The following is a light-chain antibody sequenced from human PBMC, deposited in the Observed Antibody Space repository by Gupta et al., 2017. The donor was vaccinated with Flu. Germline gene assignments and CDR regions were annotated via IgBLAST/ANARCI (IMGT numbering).Light chain of an antibody. V-gene: IGLV2-8*01. CDR1: SSDVGDSNY. J-gene: IGLJ2*01. CDR2: EVN. Sequence: QSALTQPPSASGSPGQSVTISCTGSSSDVGDSNYVSWYQQHPDKAPKLMIFEVNKRPSGVPDRFSGSKSANTAALTVSGLQAEDEAEYYCSSYEGSNNFVVFGGGTKLTVL. CDR3: SSYEGSNNFVV.